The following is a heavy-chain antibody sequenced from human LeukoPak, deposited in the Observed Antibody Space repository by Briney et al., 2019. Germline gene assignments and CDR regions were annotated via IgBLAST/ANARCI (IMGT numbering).Heavy chain of an antibody. CDR1: GGSISSSSYY. J-gene: IGHJ4*02. CDR2: IYYSGST. D-gene: IGHD5-18*01. Sequence: SETLSLTCTVSGGSISSSSYYWGWIRQPPGRGLEGIGSIYYSGSTYYNPSLKSRVTISVDTSKNQFSLKLSSVTAADTAVYYCAVLGYSYGRIDYWGQGTLVTVSS. CDR3: AVLGYSYGRIDY. V-gene: IGHV4-39*01.